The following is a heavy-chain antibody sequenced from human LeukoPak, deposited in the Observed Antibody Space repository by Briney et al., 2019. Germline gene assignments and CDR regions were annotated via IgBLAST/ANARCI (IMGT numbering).Heavy chain of an antibody. D-gene: IGHD2-15*01. CDR2: IIPIFGTA. CDR1: GGTFSSYA. Sequence: SVKVSCKASGGTFSSYAISWVRQAPGQGLEWMGGIIPIFGTANYAQKFQGRVTITTDESTSTAYMELSSLRSEDTAVYYCASPKYCSGGSCYGHAFDIWGQGTMVTVSS. CDR3: ASPKYCSGGSCYGHAFDI. V-gene: IGHV1-69*05. J-gene: IGHJ3*02.